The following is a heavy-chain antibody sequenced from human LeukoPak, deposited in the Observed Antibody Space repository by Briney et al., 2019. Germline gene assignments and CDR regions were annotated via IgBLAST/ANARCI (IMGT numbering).Heavy chain of an antibody. D-gene: IGHD4-17*01. J-gene: IGHJ4*02. CDR2: ISGSGGST. Sequence: GGSLRLSCAASGFTFSSYAMSWVRQAAGKGLEWVSAISGSGGSTYYADSVRGRFTISRDNSRNTLYLQMNSLRAEDTAVYYCARRMPPYGDVWGQGTLVTVSS. CDR3: ARRMPPYGDV. CDR1: GFTFSSYA. V-gene: IGHV3-23*01.